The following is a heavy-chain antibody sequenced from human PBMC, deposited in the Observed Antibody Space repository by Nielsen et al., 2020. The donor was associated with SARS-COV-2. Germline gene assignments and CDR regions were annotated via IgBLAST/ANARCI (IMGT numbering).Heavy chain of an antibody. D-gene: IGHD6-19*01. Sequence: GESLKISCAASGFIFSDYYMGWIRQAPGKGLEWVSYISSSGTTIYYADSVRGRFTISRDSAKSSLYLQMNSLRAEDTAVYYCASSGWLDYWGQGTLVTVSS. J-gene: IGHJ4*02. CDR3: ASSGWLDY. V-gene: IGHV3-11*04. CDR2: ISSSGTTI. CDR1: GFIFSDYY.